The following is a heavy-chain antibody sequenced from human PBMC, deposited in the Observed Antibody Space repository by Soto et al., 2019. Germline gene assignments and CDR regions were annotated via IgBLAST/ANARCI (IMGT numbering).Heavy chain of an antibody. CDR2: INRNSGGI. D-gene: IGHD6-19*01. Sequence: ASVKVSCKASGYTFTGYYMHWVRQAPGQGLEWMGWINRNSGGINYAQQFQGRVTMTWDTSTGTVYMELNRLRSDDTAVYYCASPSSKWLPYFDFWGQGTQVTVSS. CDR3: ASPSSKWLPYFDF. V-gene: IGHV1-2*02. J-gene: IGHJ4*02. CDR1: GYTFTGYY.